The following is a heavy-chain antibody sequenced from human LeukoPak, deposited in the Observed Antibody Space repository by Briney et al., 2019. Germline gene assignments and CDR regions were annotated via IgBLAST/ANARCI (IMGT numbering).Heavy chain of an antibody. J-gene: IGHJ4*02. CDR2: IASDGSST. D-gene: IGHD4-23*01. CDR1: GFTVSSNY. Sequence: GGSLRLSCAASGFTVSSNYMSWVRQAPGKGLVWVSRIASDGSSTTYADSVKGRFSISRDDAKNTLYLQMNSLRVEDTAVYYCARGRPHGNDYWGQGTLVTVSS. V-gene: IGHV3-74*01. CDR3: ARGRPHGNDY.